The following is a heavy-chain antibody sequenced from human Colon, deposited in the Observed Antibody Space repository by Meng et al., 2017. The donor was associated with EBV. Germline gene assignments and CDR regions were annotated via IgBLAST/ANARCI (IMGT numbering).Heavy chain of an antibody. D-gene: IGHD4-17*01. CDR1: GASFSGYY. V-gene: IGHV4-34*01. J-gene: IGHJ4*02. CDR3: TTLYGDSIS. CDR2: VNPSGST. Sequence: QVQVQQWGAGLLKPLXXLSLTCGVYGASFSGYYWSWIRQPPGKGLEWIGEVNPSGSTNYSPSLKSRVTISVDTSKNQFSLRLNSVTAADTAVYYCTTLYGDSISWGQGTMVTVSS.